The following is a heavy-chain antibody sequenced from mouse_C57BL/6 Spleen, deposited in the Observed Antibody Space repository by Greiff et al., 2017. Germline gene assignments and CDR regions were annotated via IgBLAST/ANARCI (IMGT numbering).Heavy chain of an antibody. Sequence: QVHVKQSGAELVKPGASVKMSCKASGYTFTTYPIEWMKQNHGKSLEWIGNFHPYNDDTKYNEKFKGKATLTVEKSSSTVYLELSRLTSDDSAVYYCARSYGSSYAFAYWGQGTLVTVSA. CDR2: FHPYNDDT. J-gene: IGHJ3*01. CDR1: GYTFTTYP. CDR3: ARSYGSSYAFAY. D-gene: IGHD1-1*01. V-gene: IGHV1-47*01.